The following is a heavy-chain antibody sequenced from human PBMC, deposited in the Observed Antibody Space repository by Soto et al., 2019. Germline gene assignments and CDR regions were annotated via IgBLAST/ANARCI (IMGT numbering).Heavy chain of an antibody. CDR2: IYHSGST. Sequence: QLQLQESGSGLVKPSQTLSLTCAVSGGSISSGGYSWSWIRQPPGKGLEWIGYIYHSGSTYYNPSLKSRVTISVDRSKNQFSLKLSSVTAADTAVYYCARGAYCSGGSCYSGLYWFDPWGQGTLVTVSS. CDR1: GGSISSGGYS. V-gene: IGHV4-30-2*01. CDR3: ARGAYCSGGSCYSGLYWFDP. D-gene: IGHD2-15*01. J-gene: IGHJ5*02.